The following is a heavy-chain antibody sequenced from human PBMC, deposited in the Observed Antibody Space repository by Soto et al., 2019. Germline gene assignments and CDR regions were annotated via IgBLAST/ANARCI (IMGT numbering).Heavy chain of an antibody. V-gene: IGHV5-51*07. Sequence: ISGEGPGYKESSYWRGSEHQMPGKGLEWMGIIYPCDSDTRYSPSFQGQVTISADKSISTAYLQWSSLKASDTAMYYCARPIAVDRPFDYRGQGTLVTVSS. D-gene: IGHD6-19*01. J-gene: IGHJ4*02. CDR3: ARPIAVDRPFDY. CDR2: IYPCDSDT. CDR1: GYKESSYW.